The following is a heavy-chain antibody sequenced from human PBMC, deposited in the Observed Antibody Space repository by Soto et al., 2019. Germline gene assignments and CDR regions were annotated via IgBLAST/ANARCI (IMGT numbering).Heavy chain of an antibody. J-gene: IGHJ5*02. V-gene: IGHV4-59*02. CDR1: VASVNSFY. CDR3: ARANSSTWYKLEYKWFDP. CDR2: MYHNEAT. Sequence: SETLSLTCTVSVASVNSFYWSWIRQSPGKGLEWIGFMYHNEATNYNPSLKSRVNISLDTSKNQVSLNLNSVTAADTAVYYCARANSSTWYKLEYKWFDPWGQGTLVTVSS. D-gene: IGHD6-13*01.